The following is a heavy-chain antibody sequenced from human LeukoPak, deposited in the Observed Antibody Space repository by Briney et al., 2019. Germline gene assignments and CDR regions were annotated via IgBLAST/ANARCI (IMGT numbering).Heavy chain of an antibody. Sequence: PGGSLRLSCAASGFTFSSYAMSWVRQAPGKGLEWVSAISGSGGSTYYADSVKGRFTISRGNSKNTLYLQMNSLRAEDTAVYYCAKDLVGSGSYGNLSPYDYWGQGTLVTVSS. CDR2: ISGSGGST. V-gene: IGHV3-23*01. CDR1: GFTFSSYA. CDR3: AKDLVGSGSYGNLSPYDY. J-gene: IGHJ4*02. D-gene: IGHD1-26*01.